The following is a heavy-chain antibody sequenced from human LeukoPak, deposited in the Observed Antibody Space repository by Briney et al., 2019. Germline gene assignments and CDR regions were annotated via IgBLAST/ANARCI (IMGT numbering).Heavy chain of an antibody. Sequence: GGSLRLSCAASGFTFDDYGMSWVRQAPGKGLEWVSGINWNGGSTGYADSVKGRFTISRDNAKNSLYLQMNSLRAEDTALYHCARGAYSSGTYYFDYWGQGTLVTVSS. CDR3: ARGAYSSGTYYFDY. J-gene: IGHJ4*02. D-gene: IGHD6-19*01. CDR1: GFTFDDYG. V-gene: IGHV3-20*01. CDR2: INWNGGST.